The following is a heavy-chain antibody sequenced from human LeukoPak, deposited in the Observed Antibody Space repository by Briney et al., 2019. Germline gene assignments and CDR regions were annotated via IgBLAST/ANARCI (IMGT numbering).Heavy chain of an antibody. D-gene: IGHD3-22*01. Sequence: GGSLRLSCAASGFTFSNFAMSWVRQAPGKGLEWVSTISGGGAYTYYADSVKGRFTISRDNSKNTLDLQMKSLRVEDTALYYCAKAVRGYRHDAFDIWGQGTMVTVSS. CDR2: ISGGGAYT. J-gene: IGHJ3*02. CDR3: AKAVRGYRHDAFDI. CDR1: GFTFSNFA. V-gene: IGHV3-23*01.